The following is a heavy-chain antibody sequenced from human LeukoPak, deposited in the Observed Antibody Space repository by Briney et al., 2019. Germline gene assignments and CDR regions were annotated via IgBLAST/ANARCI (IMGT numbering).Heavy chain of an antibody. CDR2: ISYDGSNK. CDR1: GFTFSSYG. J-gene: IGHJ3*02. D-gene: IGHD3-22*01. Sequence: PGGSLRLSCAASGFTFSSYGMHWVRQAPGKGLEWVAVISYDGSNKYYADSVKGRFTISRDNSKNTLYLQMNSLRADDTAVYYCAKTMGITMIVVYDAFDIWGQGTTVTVSS. CDR3: AKTMGITMIVVYDAFDI. V-gene: IGHV3-30*18.